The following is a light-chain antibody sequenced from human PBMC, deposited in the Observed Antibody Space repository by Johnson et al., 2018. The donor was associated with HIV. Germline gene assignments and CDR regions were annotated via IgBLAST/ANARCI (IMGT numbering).Light chain of an antibody. J-gene: IGLJ1*01. V-gene: IGLV1-51*01. CDR1: RSNIGNNY. CDR2: DNN. CDR3: GTWDSSLSAYV. Sequence: QSVLTQPPSVSAAPGQKVTISCSGSRSNIGNNYVSWYQQLPGTAPTLLIYDNNKRPSGIPDRFSGSKSGTSATLGITGLQTGDEADYYCGTWDSSLSAYVFGTGTKVTVL.